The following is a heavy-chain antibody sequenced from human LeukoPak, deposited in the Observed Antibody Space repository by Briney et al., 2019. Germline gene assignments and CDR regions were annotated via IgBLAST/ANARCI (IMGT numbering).Heavy chain of an antibody. CDR3: ARDGYCSGGSCTRNYYYYGMDV. Sequence: ASVKVSCKASGYTFTSYYMHWVRQAPGQGLEWMGIINPRGGSTSYAQKFQGRVTMTRDSSTSTVYMELSSLRSEDTAVYYCARDGYCSGGSCTRNYYYYGMDVWGQGTTFNVSS. CDR1: GYTFTSYY. D-gene: IGHD2-15*01. J-gene: IGHJ6*02. V-gene: IGHV1-46*01. CDR2: INPRGGST.